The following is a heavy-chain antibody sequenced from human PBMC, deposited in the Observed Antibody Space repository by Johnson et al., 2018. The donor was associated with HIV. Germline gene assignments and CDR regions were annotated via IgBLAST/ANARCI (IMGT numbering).Heavy chain of an antibody. Sequence: VQLVESGGGVVQPGRSLRLSCAASGFTFSSYAMHWVRQAPGKGLEWVAVIYSGGSTYYADSVKGRFTISRDNSKNTLYLQMNSLRAEDTAVYYCARDYSNPPHAFDIWGQGTMVTVSS. CDR3: ARDYSNPPHAFDI. J-gene: IGHJ3*02. CDR2: IYSGGST. D-gene: IGHD4-11*01. CDR1: GFTFSSYA. V-gene: IGHV3-30*14.